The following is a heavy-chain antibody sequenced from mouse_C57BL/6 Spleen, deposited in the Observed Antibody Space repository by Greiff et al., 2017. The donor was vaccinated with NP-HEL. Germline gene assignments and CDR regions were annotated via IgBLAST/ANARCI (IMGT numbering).Heavy chain of an antibody. J-gene: IGHJ3*01. Sequence: EVQLQESGPELVKPGASVKMSCKASGYTFTDYNMHWVKQSHGKSLEWIGYINPNNGGTSYNQKFKGKATLTVNKSSSTAYMELRSLTSEDSAVYYCARLEGYDWFAYWGQGTLVTVSA. CDR3: ARLEGYDWFAY. CDR1: GYTFTDYN. CDR2: INPNNGGT. V-gene: IGHV1-22*01. D-gene: IGHD2-2*01.